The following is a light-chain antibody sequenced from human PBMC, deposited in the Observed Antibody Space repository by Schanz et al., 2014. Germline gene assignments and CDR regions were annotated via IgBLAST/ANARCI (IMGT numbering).Light chain of an antibody. CDR3: QQYGDNPPWT. V-gene: IGKV1-5*03. J-gene: IGKJ1*01. CDR1: QSISSW. Sequence: DIQMTQSPSTLSASVGDRVAITCRASQSISSWLAWYQQKPGKAPNLLIYKASTLESGVPSRFSGSGSGTEFTLTISSLQPDDFATYYCQQYGDNPPWTFGQGTKVEIK. CDR2: KAS.